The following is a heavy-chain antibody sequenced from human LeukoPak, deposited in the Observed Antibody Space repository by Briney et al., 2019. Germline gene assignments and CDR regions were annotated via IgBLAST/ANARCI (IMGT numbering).Heavy chain of an antibody. V-gene: IGHV1-69*05. D-gene: IGHD5-18*01. CDR3: ARDPRRGYSYGFDY. Sequence: ASVKVSCKASGGTFSSYAISWVRQAPGQGLEWMGGIIPIFGTANYAQKFQGRVTITRDTSASTAYMELSSLRSEDTAVYYCARDPRRGYSYGFDYWGQGTLVTVSS. CDR2: IIPIFGTA. CDR1: GGTFSSYA. J-gene: IGHJ4*02.